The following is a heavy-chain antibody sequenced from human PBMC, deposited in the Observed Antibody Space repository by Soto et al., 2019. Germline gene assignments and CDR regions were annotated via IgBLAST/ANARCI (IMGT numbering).Heavy chain of an antibody. CDR3: ATELIAKYGMDV. Sequence: EVQLVESGGGLVQPGGSLRLSCAASGFTVSGNYVTWVRQAPGKGLEWVSVIYTDDNIYYADSVTGRLTISRDNSKNTFYLQMNRLRVEDTAVYYCATELIAKYGMDVWGQGTTVTVSS. D-gene: IGHD2-21*01. V-gene: IGHV3-53*01. CDR1: GFTVSGNY. CDR2: IYTDDNI. J-gene: IGHJ6*02.